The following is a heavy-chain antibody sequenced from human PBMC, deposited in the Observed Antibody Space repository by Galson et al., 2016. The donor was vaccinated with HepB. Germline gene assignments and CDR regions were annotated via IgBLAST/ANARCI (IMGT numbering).Heavy chain of an antibody. D-gene: IGHD5-18*01. CDR1: GFNLSSYG. V-gene: IGHV3-33*01. J-gene: IGHJ4*02. CDR3: ARDHRPVDAAILYKHDFGY. CDR2: IWHDGSNK. Sequence: SLRLSCAASGFNLSSYGMHWVRQAPGKGLEWVAVIWHDGSNKFYTDPVKGRFIISRDSSKNTLFLQMNSLRIEDTAVYYCARDHRPVDAAILYKHDFGYWGQGTQVTVSS.